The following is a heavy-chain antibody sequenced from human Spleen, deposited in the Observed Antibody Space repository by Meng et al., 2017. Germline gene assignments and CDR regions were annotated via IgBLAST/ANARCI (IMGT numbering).Heavy chain of an antibody. CDR2: FHPEDGET. V-gene: IGHV1-24*01. D-gene: IGHD1-7*01. CDR3: ATRISRTTNYYYGMDV. CDR1: GYTLTELS. Sequence: ASVKVSCRVSGYTLTELSMHWVRQAPGKGLEWMGGFHPEDGETIYAQKFQGRVTMTEDTSTDTAYMELSSLRSEDTAVYYCATRISRTTNYYYGMDVWGQGTTVTVSS. J-gene: IGHJ6*02.